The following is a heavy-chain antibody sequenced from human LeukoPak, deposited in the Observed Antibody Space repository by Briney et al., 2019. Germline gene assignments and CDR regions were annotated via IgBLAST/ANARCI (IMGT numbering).Heavy chain of an antibody. D-gene: IGHD3-22*01. J-gene: IGHJ5*02. CDR3: ASQTGDSSGYSWFDP. V-gene: IGHV4-34*01. CDR1: GGSFSGYY. Sequence: SESLSLTCAVYGGSFSGYYWSWIRQPPGKGLEWIGEINHSGSTNYNPSLKSRVTISVDTSKNQFSLKLSSVTAADTAVYYCASQTGDSSGYSWFDPWGQGTLVTVSS. CDR2: INHSGST.